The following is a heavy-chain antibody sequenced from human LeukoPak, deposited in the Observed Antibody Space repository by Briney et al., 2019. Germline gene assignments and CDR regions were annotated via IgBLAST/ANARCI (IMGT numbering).Heavy chain of an antibody. D-gene: IGHD3/OR15-3a*01. CDR3: AKGNKDWLLKLNFDY. CDR2: ISGSGGST. V-gene: IGHV3-23*01. CDR1: GFTFSSYA. J-gene: IGHJ4*02. Sequence: GGSLSLSCAASGFTFSSYAMSWVRQAPGKGLEWVSAISGSGGSTYYADSVKGRFTISRDNSKNTLYLQMNSLRAEDTAVYYCAKGNKDWLLKLNFDYWGQGTLVTVS.